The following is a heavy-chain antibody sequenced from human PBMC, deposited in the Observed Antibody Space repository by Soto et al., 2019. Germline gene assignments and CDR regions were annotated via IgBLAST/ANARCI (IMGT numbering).Heavy chain of an antibody. V-gene: IGHV3-21*01. CDR3: ARASRVAAAGAYYYYYYYMDV. J-gene: IGHJ6*03. CDR2: ISSSSSYI. Sequence: KTGGSLRLSCAASGFTFSSYSMNWVRQAPGKGLEWVSSISSSSSYIYYADSVKGRFTISRDNAKNSLYLQMNSLRAEDTAVYYCARASRVAAAGAYYYYYYYMDVWGKGTTVTVSS. CDR1: GFTFSSYS. D-gene: IGHD6-13*01.